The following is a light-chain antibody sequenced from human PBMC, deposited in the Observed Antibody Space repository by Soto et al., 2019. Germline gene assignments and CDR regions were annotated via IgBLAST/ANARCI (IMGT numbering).Light chain of an antibody. CDR1: QSISSW. Sequence: DIQMTQSPSTLPASVGDRVTITCRASQSISSWLAWYQQKPGKAPKLLIYKASSLESGVPSRFSGSGSGTEFTLTISSLQPDDFATYYCQQYNSYWTFDQGTKVEIK. CDR3: QQYNSYWT. V-gene: IGKV1-5*03. J-gene: IGKJ1*01. CDR2: KAS.